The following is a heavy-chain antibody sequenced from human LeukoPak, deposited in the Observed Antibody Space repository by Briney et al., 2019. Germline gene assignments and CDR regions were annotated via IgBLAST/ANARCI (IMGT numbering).Heavy chain of an antibody. V-gene: IGHV4-59*12. J-gene: IGHJ4*02. D-gene: IGHD6-13*01. CDR2: IFYSGSS. CDR3: ARGLYSSSWQYYFDY. CDR1: GGSISSYY. Sequence: PSETLSLTCTVSGGSISSYYWSWMRQPPGKGLEWIGSIFYSGSSNYNPSLKSRVTISVDTSKSQFSLKLSSVTAADTAVYYCARGLYSSSWQYYFDYWGQGTLVTVSS.